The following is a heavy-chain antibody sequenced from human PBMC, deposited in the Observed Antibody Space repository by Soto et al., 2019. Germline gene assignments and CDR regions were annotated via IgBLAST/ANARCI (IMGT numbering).Heavy chain of an antibody. CDR2: ISSSSGTI. D-gene: IGHD6-13*01. V-gene: IGHV3-11*01. Sequence: GGSLRLSCAASVFTFSDYYMTWIRQAPGSGLEWVSYISSSSGTISYANSVKGRFTISRDNAQNSLYLQMTSLRAEDTAVYYCARGTYRSKTDFDYWGQGTLVTVSS. J-gene: IGHJ4*02. CDR1: VFTFSDYY. CDR3: ARGTYRSKTDFDY.